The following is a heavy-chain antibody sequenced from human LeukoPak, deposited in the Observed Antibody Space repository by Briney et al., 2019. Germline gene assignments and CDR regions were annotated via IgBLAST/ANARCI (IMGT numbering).Heavy chain of an antibody. CDR3: ARGAEVQLWSYYFDY. CDR1: GFTFSNYG. D-gene: IGHD5-18*01. CDR2: IRHDESTK. J-gene: IGHJ4*02. V-gene: IGHV3-30*02. Sequence: GGSLRLSCAASGFTFSNYGFHWVRQAPGKGLEWVAFIRHDESTKYFLDSVKGRFTISRDNAKNSLYLQMNSLRAEDTALYYCARGAEVQLWSYYFDYWGQGTLVTVSS.